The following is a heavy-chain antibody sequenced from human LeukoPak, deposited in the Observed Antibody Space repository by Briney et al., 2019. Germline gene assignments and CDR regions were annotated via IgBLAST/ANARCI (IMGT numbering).Heavy chain of an antibody. D-gene: IGHD4-17*01. Sequence: SETLSLTCTVPGGSISSYYWSWIRQPPGKGLEWIGFIYYSGRTNYHPSLQSRVTISVDTSKNQTSLKLSSVTAADTAVYYCARDPYGDYDNGYFDYWGQGTLVTVSS. J-gene: IGHJ4*02. V-gene: IGHV4-59*01. CDR3: ARDPYGDYDNGYFDY. CDR2: IYYSGRT. CDR1: GGSISSYY.